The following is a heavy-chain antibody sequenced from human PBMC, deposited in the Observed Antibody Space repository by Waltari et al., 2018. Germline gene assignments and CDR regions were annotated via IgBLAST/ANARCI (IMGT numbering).Heavy chain of an antibody. D-gene: IGHD3-16*01. CDR1: GLHFSSYS. Sequence: EVQLVESGGGLVQPGGSLRLHCAASGLHFSSYSMNWVRQAPGKVLDWVSYISSSSSTIYYADSVKCRFTISRDNSKSTVILQLSSLRVEDTAIYYCAKGQGGRRWYFDYWGQGSQVTVSS. V-gene: IGHV3-48*01. CDR3: AKGQGGRRWYFDY. CDR2: ISSSSSTI. J-gene: IGHJ4*02.